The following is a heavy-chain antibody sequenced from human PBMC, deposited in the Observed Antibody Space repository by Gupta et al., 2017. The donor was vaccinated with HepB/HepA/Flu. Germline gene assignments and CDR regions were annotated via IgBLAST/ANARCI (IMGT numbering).Heavy chain of an antibody. V-gene: IGHV3-23*01. CDR3: AKVNGFLTGHSPDY. CDR1: GFTFSNYA. D-gene: IGHD3-9*01. Sequence: EVQLLESGGGLVQPGGSLRLPWPASGFTFSNYAMTWVRQAPGKGPDWVSAISASGGSTYYPDSVKGRFTVSRDNSKNTLYLQMNSLRAEDTAVYYCAKVNGFLTGHSPDYWGQGTLVTV. J-gene: IGHJ4*02. CDR2: ISASGGST.